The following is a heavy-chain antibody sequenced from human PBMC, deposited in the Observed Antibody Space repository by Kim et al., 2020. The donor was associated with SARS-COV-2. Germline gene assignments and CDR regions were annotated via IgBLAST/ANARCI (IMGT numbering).Heavy chain of an antibody. CDR3: ARDLVRVSNRIRCLDV. D-gene: IGHD2-2*01. CDR2: IYHNEST. Sequence: SETLSLTCGVSGGSISSTNWWSWDRQPPGKGLEWIGEIYHNESTNYNPSLKSRVTISVDKSKNQFSLKLNSVTAADTAVYYCARDLVRVSNRIRCLDVWGQGTTVTVSS. J-gene: IGHJ6*02. V-gene: IGHV4-4*02. CDR1: GGSISSTNW.